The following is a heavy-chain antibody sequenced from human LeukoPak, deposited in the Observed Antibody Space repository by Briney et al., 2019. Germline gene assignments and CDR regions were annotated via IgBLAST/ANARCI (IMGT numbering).Heavy chain of an antibody. D-gene: IGHD3-10*01. J-gene: IGHJ6*03. CDR2: INPSGGST. Sequence: VASVKVSCKASENTFTNYYMHWVRQAPGQGLEWMGIINPSGGSTSYAQKFQGRVTMTRDTSTSTVYMELSSLRSEDTAVYYCARDSPFGELLYISPNYYYYYMDVWGKGTTVTVSS. CDR3: ARDSPFGELLYISPNYYYYYMDV. V-gene: IGHV1-46*01. CDR1: ENTFTNYY.